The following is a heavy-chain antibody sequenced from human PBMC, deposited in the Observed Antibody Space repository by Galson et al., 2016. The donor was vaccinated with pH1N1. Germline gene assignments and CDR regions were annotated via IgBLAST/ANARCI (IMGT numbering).Heavy chain of an antibody. D-gene: IGHD4-17*01. CDR3: AHSLYGDYVGSFDP. Sequence: PALVKPTQTLTLTCTFSGFSLSTSGVGVGWIRQPPGKALEWLALIYWNDDKRYSPSLKSRLTITKDTSKNQVVLTMTTMDPVDTATYYCAHSLYGDYVGSFDPGGQGTLVTVSS. CDR2: IYWNDDK. V-gene: IGHV2-5*01. J-gene: IGHJ5*02. CDR1: GFSLSTSGVG.